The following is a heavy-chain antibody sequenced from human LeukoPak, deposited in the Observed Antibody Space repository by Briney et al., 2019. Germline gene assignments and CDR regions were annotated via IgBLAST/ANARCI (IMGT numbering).Heavy chain of an antibody. Sequence: ASVKVSCKASGYTFTGYYMHWVRQAPGQGLEWMGGINPNSGGTNYAQKFQGRVTMTRDTSISTAYMELSRLRSDDTAVYYCARALGYSYGNRAKFDYWGQGTLVTVSS. CDR3: ARALGYSYGNRAKFDY. CDR1: GYTFTGYY. J-gene: IGHJ4*02. CDR2: INPNSGGT. V-gene: IGHV1-2*02. D-gene: IGHD5-18*01.